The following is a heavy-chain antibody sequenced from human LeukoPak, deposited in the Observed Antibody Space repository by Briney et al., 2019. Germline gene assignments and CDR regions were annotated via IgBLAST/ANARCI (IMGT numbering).Heavy chain of an antibody. D-gene: IGHD5-24*01. CDR1: GGSISTYY. CDR2: IHDSGTT. V-gene: IGHV4-59*01. CDR3: ARGGREGYNSFAY. Sequence: SETLSLTCTVFGGSISTYYWSWIRQPPGKGLEWIGYIHDSGTTSYNPSLKSRVTISVDMSENQLSLRLTSVSAADTAIYYCARGGREGYNSFAYWGQGTLVTVSS. J-gene: IGHJ4*02.